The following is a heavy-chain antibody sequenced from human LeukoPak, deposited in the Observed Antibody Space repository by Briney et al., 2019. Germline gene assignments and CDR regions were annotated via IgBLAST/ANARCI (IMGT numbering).Heavy chain of an antibody. CDR3: ASTGGIDY. J-gene: IGHJ4*02. CDR1: GYTLTELS. D-gene: IGHD4-23*01. Sequence: ASVKVSCKVSGYTLTELSMHWVRQAPGQGLEWMGWINPNSGGTNYAQKFQGRVTMTRDTSISTAYMELSRLRSDDTAVYYCASTGGIDYWGQGTLVTVSS. CDR2: INPNSGGT. V-gene: IGHV1-2*02.